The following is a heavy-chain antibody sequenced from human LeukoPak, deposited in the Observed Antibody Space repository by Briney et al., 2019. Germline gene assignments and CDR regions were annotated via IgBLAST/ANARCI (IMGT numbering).Heavy chain of an antibody. CDR2: ISSSGSPI. V-gene: IGHV3-48*03. J-gene: IGHJ4*02. CDR1: GFTFSSYE. CDR3: ARSLTFGS. D-gene: IGHD3-16*01. Sequence: GGSLRLSCEASGFTFSSYEMNWVRQAPGKGLEWVSYISSSGSPIYYADSVKGRFTISRDNAKNSLYLQMNSLRAEDTAVYYCARSLTFGSRGQGTPVTVSS.